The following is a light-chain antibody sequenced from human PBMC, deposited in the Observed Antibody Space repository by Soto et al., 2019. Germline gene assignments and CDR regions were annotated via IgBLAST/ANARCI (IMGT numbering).Light chain of an antibody. V-gene: IGLV8-61*01. J-gene: IGLJ7*01. Sequence: QTVVTQGPSSSVSPGGPVTLTCGLSSGSASTSYYPSWYQQTPGQPPRTLIYSTNTRSSGVPDRFSGSILGNKAALTITGAQADDESDYYCVLYMGSGIAVFGGGTQLTVL. CDR2: STN. CDR1: SGSASTSYY. CDR3: VLYMGSGIAV.